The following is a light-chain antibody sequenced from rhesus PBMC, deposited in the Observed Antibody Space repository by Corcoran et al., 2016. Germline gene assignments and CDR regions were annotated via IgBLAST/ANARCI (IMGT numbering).Light chain of an antibody. CDR2: YSSGSSQ. Sequence: QPVLTQPSSLSASAGALTRLTCTFSSVSSVGDYVVFWYQQKPGSPPRYLLSYSSGSSQGRVSGVPSRFSGSTDASANAGRLLISGLQSDDEADYYCAIWYSDPSGASVFGSGTRLTVL. V-gene: IGLV5-69*01. J-gene: IGLJ6*01. CDR1: SVSSVGDYV. CDR3: AIWYSDPSGASV.